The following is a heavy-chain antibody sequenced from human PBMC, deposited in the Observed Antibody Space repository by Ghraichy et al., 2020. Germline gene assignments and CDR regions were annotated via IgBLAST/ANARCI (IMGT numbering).Heavy chain of an antibody. J-gene: IGHJ5*02. Sequence: GGSLRLSCVASGLSFSDAWMAWVRQAPGKGLEWVGHIKNNRDGGTADYAAPVKDRFTISRDESKNTLYLEMTSLRSEDTAIYYCVKDKPLSWSKYIDHWGQGTLVTVSS. CDR3: VKDKPLSWSKYIDH. CDR2: IKNNRDGGTA. D-gene: IGHD1-26*01. CDR1: GLSFSDAW. V-gene: IGHV3-15*01.